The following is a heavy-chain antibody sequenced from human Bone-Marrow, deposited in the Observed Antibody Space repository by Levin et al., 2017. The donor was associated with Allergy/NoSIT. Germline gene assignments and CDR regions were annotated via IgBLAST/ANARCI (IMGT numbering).Heavy chain of an antibody. CDR1: GYSFSNYW. CDR3: ARQHPSWYSDY. J-gene: IGHJ4*02. D-gene: IGHD2-15*01. V-gene: IGHV5-51*01. CDR2: IYPGDSDT. Sequence: GESLKISCKAVGYSFSNYWIGWVRQLPGKDLEWLGIIYPGDSDTRYSPFLEGRVTISADKSTPTAYLQWNSLETSDTATYYWARQHPSWYSDYWGQGTQVTVAS.